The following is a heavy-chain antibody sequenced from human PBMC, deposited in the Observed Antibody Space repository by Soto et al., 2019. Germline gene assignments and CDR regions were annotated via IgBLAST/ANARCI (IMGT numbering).Heavy chain of an antibody. J-gene: IGHJ6*02. CDR3: ASNCDPYDFCSNYYGMDV. D-gene: IGHD3-3*01. Sequence: PGGSLRLSCAASGFTFSDYYMSWIRQAPGKGLEWVSYISSSGSTIYYADSVKGRFTISRDNAKNSLYLQMNSLRAEDTAVYYCASNCDPYDFCSNYYGMDVWGQGTTVTVSS. V-gene: IGHV3-11*01. CDR2: ISSSGSTI. CDR1: GFTFSDYY.